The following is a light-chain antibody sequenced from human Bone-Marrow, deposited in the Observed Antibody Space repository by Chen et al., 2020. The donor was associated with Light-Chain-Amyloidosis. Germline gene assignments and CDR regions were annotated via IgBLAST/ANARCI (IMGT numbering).Light chain of an antibody. CDR3: QVWDRSSDRPV. J-gene: IGLJ3*02. CDR1: NIGSTS. CDR2: DDS. Sequence: SYVLTQPSSVSVAPGQTATIACGGNNIGSTSVHWYQQTPGQAPLLVVDDDSDRPSGIPERLSGSNSGNTATLTISMVEAGDEADYYCQVWDRSSDRPVFGGGTKLTVL. V-gene: IGLV3-21*02.